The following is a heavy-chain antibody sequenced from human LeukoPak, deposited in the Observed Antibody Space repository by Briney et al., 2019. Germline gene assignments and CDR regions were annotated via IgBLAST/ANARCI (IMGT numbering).Heavy chain of an antibody. CDR1: GGSISSSNW. CDR2: INHSGNT. D-gene: IGHD3-22*01. CDR3: ARGGYYRIYFDY. V-gene: IGHV4-4*02. J-gene: IGHJ4*02. Sequence: SETLSLTCAVSGGSISSSNWWSWVRQPPGKGLEWIGEINHSGNTNYNPSLKSRVTISVDTSKNQFSLKLSSVTAADTAVYYCARGGYYRIYFDYWGQGTLVTVSS.